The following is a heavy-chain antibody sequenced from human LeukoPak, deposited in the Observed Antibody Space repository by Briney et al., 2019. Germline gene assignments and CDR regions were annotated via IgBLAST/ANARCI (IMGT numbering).Heavy chain of an antibody. CDR3: ARVSGYSSGWDPYYWYFDL. CDR2: IYYSGST. CDR1: GGSITSYY. J-gene: IGHJ2*01. D-gene: IGHD6-19*01. Sequence: SETLSLTRSVSGGSITSYYWSWIRQPPGKGLEWVGSIYYSGSTNYNPSLKSRVTIAVDTSKNPCSLKRSSVTAADTAVYYRARVSGYSSGWDPYYWYFDLWGGGTLVTVSS. V-gene: IGHV4-59*01.